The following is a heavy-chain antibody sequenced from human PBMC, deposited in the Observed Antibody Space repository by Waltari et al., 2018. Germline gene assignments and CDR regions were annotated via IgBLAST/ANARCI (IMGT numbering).Heavy chain of an antibody. CDR1: GGTFSSYA. V-gene: IGHV1-69*13. CDR2: IIPIFGTA. CDR3: ARDPDRIAAAGTGDY. J-gene: IGHJ4*02. D-gene: IGHD6-13*01. Sequence: QVQLVQSGAEVKKPGSSVKVSCKASGGTFSSYAISWVRQAPGQGLEWMGRIIPIFGTANYAQKFQGRVTITADKSTSTAYMELSSLRSEDTVVYYCARDPDRIAAAGTGDYWGQGTLVTVSS.